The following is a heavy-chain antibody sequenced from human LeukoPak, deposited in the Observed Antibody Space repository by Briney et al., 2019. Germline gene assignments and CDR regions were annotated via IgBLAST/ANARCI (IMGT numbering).Heavy chain of an antibody. Sequence: PGGSLRLSCAASGFTFNNYGMHWVRQAPGKGLEWVAFIRYNGNNQYYADSVKGRFTISRDNSKNTLYLQMNSLKVEDTAVYYCAKSWNYYDSSGDDALDIWGQGTMVTVSS. CDR1: GFTFNNYG. CDR3: AKSWNYYDSSGDDALDI. D-gene: IGHD3-22*01. CDR2: IRYNGNNQ. J-gene: IGHJ3*02. V-gene: IGHV3-30*02.